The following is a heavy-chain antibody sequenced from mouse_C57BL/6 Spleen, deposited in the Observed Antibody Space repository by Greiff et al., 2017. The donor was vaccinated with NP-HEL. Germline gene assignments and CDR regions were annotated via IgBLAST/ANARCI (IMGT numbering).Heavy chain of an antibody. V-gene: IGHV5-17*01. D-gene: IGHD1-1*01. Sequence: EVMLVESGGGLVKPGGSLKLSCAASGFTFSDYGMHWVRQAPEKGLEWVAYISSGSSTIYYADTVKGRFTISRDNAKNTLFLQMTSLRSEDTAMYYCARRDYYGSSYEGAWFAYWGQGTLVTVSA. J-gene: IGHJ3*01. CDR1: GFTFSDYG. CDR2: ISSGSSTI. CDR3: ARRDYYGSSYEGAWFAY.